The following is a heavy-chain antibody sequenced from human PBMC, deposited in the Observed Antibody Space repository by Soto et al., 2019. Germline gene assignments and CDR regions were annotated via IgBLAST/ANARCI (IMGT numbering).Heavy chain of an antibody. Sequence: SVKVSCKASGGTFSSYAISWVRQAPGQGLEWMGGIIPIFGTANYAQKFQGRVTITADESTSTAYMELSSLRSEDTAVYYCARGYCSSTSCYRALRYYYYGMDVWGQGTTVTV. V-gene: IGHV1-69*13. CDR3: ARGYCSSTSCYRALRYYYYGMDV. CDR2: IIPIFGTA. D-gene: IGHD2-2*02. J-gene: IGHJ6*02. CDR1: GGTFSSYA.